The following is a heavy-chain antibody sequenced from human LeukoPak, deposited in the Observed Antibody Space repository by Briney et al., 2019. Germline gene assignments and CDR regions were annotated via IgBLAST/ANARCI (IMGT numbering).Heavy chain of an antibody. CDR2: ISSSSSTI. V-gene: IGHV3-48*01. CDR1: GFTFSSYS. J-gene: IGHJ6*03. Sequence: GGSLRLSCAASGFTFSSYSMNWVRQAPGKGLEWVSYISSSSSTIYYADSVKGRFTISRDNAKNSLYLQMSSLRAEDTAVYYCARFPAKGHPYYYYYYMDVRGKGTTATVSS. CDR3: ARFPAKGHPYYYYYYMDV. D-gene: IGHD2-2*01.